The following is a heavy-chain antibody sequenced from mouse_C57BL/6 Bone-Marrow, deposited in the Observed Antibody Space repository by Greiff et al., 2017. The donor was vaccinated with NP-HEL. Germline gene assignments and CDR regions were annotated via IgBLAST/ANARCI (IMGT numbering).Heavy chain of an antibody. CDR2: IYPRDGST. D-gene: IGHD2-3*01. J-gene: IGHJ2*01. Sequence: VKLMESGPELVKPGASVKLSCKASGYTFTSYDINWVKQRPGQGLEWIGWIYPRDGSTKYNEKFKGKATLTVDTSSSTASMELHSLTSEDSAVYFCARRRIYDGYYGPFDYWGQGTTLTVSS. CDR3: ARRRIYDGYYGPFDY. V-gene: IGHV1-85*01. CDR1: GYTFTSYD.